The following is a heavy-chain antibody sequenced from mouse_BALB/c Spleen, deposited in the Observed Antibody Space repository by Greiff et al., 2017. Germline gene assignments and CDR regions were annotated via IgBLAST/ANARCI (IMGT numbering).Heavy chain of an antibody. V-gene: IGHV5-9-3*01. J-gene: IGHJ2*01. Sequence: EVKLVESGGGLVKPGGSLKLSCAASGFTFSSYAMSWVRQTPEKRLAWVATISSGGSYTYYPDSVKGRFTISRDNAKNTLYLQMSSLRSEDTAMYYCARRTYYGKGNYFDYWGQGTTLTVSS. CDR2: ISSGGSYT. D-gene: IGHD2-10*01. CDR3: ARRTYYGKGNYFDY. CDR1: GFTFSSYA.